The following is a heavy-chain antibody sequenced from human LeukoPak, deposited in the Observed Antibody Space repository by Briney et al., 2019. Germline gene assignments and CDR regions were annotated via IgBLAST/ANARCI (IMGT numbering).Heavy chain of an antibody. V-gene: IGHV1-8*02. CDR1: GGTFSSYA. CDR2: MNPNSGNT. D-gene: IGHD3-16*01. CDR3: ASRGITVDV. J-gene: IGHJ6*02. Sequence: GSSVKVSCKASGGTFSSYAISWVRQATGQGLEWMGWMNPNSGNTGYAQKFQGRVTMTRNTSISTAYMELSSLRSEDTAVYYCASRGITVDVWGQGTTVTVSS.